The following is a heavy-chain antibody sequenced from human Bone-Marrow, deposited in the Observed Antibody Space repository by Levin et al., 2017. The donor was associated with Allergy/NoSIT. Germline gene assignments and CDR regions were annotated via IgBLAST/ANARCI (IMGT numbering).Heavy chain of an antibody. CDR2: IFYSGST. J-gene: IGHJ5*02. D-gene: IGHD2-2*01. CDR1: GDSIRGRSYY. CDR3: ARHDCGSTNCNLNWFDP. Sequence: SQTLSLPCTVSGDSIRGRSYYWGWIRQPPGKGLEWIGSIFYSGSTYYHPSLKSRVTISLDTSKNQFSLRLTSVTAADTAVYYCARHDCGSTNCNLNWFDPWGQGTLVTVSS. V-gene: IGHV4-39*01.